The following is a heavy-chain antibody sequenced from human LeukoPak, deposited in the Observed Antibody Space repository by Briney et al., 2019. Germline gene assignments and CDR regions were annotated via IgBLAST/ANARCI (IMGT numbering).Heavy chain of an antibody. CDR2: VKSKVDGGTT. D-gene: IGHD1-26*01. J-gene: IGHJ4*02. CDR3: TGATADY. Sequence: GGSLRLSCAASGFTFINAWLGWVRQAPGKGLEWVGRVKSKVDGGTTDYAAPVKGRFTISRDDSENTLYLQMNSLKTEDTAVYYCTGATADYWGQGTLVTVSS. V-gene: IGHV3-15*01. CDR1: GFTFINAW.